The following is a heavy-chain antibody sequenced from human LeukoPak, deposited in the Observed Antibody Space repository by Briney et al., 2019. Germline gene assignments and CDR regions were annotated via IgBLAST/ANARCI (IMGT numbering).Heavy chain of an antibody. J-gene: IGHJ4*02. CDR1: GFTFSSYA. Sequence: GGSLRLSCAASGFTFSSYAMRWVRQAPGKGLEWVSAISGSGGSTYYADSVKGRFTISRDNSKCTLYLQMNSLRAEDTAVYYCAKNLLRLLAYFDYWGQGTLVTVSS. V-gene: IGHV3-23*01. D-gene: IGHD1-26*01. CDR3: AKNLLRLLAYFDY. CDR2: ISGSGGST.